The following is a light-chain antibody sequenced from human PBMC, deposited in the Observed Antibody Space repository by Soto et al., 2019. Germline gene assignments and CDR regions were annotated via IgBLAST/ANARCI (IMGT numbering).Light chain of an antibody. Sequence: DIVMTQSPLSLPVTPGEPASISCRSSQSLLHTNGYNYLDWYLQKPGQSPQLLIYLGSNRASGVPDRFSGSESGTDFTLKISRVEAEDVGVYYCMQALQTSPTFGQGTKV. V-gene: IGKV2-28*01. CDR1: QSLLHTNGYNY. CDR3: MQALQTSPT. J-gene: IGKJ1*01. CDR2: LGS.